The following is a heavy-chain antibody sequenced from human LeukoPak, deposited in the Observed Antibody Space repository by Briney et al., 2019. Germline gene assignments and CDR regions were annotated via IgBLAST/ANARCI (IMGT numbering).Heavy chain of an antibody. V-gene: IGHV4-39*01. CDR3: ARQVIVAAGKGFFDP. CDR1: GCSISRSSYN. CDR2: IYYSGTT. J-gene: IGHJ5*02. Sequence: SETLSLTCTVSGCSISRSSYNWDWIRQPPGKGLEWIGSIYYSGTTYYNPSLKSRVTISVDTSKNHFSLNLSSVTAADTAVYYCARQVIVAAGKGFFDPWGQGTLVTVSS. D-gene: IGHD1-26*01.